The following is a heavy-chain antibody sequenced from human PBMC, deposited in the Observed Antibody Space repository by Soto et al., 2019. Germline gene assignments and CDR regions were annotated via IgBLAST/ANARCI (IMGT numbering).Heavy chain of an antibody. J-gene: IGHJ3*02. CDR2: NNAGNGNT. V-gene: IGHV1-3*01. Sequence: QVQLVQSGAEVKKPGASVKVSCKASGYTFTSYVMHGVRQAPGQRVEWMGWNNAGNGNTTYSQKFQGRVTINRDTSASTAYTELSSLRSEDTAVYYCARDLSYSSSWYNDAFDIWGQGTMVTVSS. CDR3: ARDLSYSSSWYNDAFDI. CDR1: GYTFTSYV. D-gene: IGHD6-13*01.